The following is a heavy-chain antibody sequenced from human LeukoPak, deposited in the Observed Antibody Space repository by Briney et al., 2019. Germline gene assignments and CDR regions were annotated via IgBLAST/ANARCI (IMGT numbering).Heavy chain of an antibody. D-gene: IGHD6-25*01. J-gene: IGHJ6*04. Sequence: SETLSLTCTVSGGSISSYNWSWIRQPPGKGLEWIGYIYYSGSTNYNPSLKSRVTISVDTSKNQFSLKLSYVTAADTAVYYCARAAYSSAVYYYGMDVWGKGTTVTVSS. V-gene: IGHV4-59*01. CDR1: GGSISSYN. CDR3: ARAAYSSAVYYYGMDV. CDR2: IYYSGST.